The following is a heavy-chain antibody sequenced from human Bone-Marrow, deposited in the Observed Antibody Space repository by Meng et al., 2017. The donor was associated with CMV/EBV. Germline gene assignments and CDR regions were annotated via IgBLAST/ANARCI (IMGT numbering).Heavy chain of an antibody. CDR3: ARDRTGTFEY. V-gene: IGHV3-30*03. D-gene: IGHD1-1*01. Sequence: GGSLRLSCAASGFTFSNAWMSWVRQAPGRGLEWVAVISYDGSNKYYADSVKGRFTISRDNSKNTLYLQMNSLRAEDTAVYYCARDRTGTFEYWGQGTLVTVSS. J-gene: IGHJ4*02. CDR2: ISYDGSNK. CDR1: GFTFSNAW.